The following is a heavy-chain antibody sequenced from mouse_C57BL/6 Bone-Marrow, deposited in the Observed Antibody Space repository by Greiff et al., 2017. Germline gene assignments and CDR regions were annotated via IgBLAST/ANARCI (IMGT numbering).Heavy chain of an antibody. CDR2: IDPSDSYT. CDR1: GYTFTSYW. CDR3: AVDRGDAMDY. D-gene: IGHD3-2*01. J-gene: IGHJ4*01. Sequence: QVQLQQPGAELVMPGASVKLSCKASGYTFTSYWMHWVKQRPGQGLEWIGEIDPSDSYTNYNQKFKGKSTLTVDKSSSTAYMQLSSLTSEDSAVYYCAVDRGDAMDYGGQGTSVTVSA. V-gene: IGHV1-69*01.